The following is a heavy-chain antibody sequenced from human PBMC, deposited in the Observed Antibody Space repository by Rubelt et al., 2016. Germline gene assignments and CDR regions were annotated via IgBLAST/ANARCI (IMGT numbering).Heavy chain of an antibody. CDR3: ARDRTSYGGNTDLDY. D-gene: IGHD4-23*01. CDR1: GYTFTGYY. J-gene: IGHJ4*02. Sequence: QVQLVQSGAEVKKPGASVKVSCKASGYTFTGYYMHWVRQAPGQGLEWMGWINPNSGGTNYAQKFTGRVTMIRDTSISTAYIELSRLRSDDTAVYYCARDRTSYGGNTDLDYWGQGTLVTVSS. CDR2: INPNSGGT. V-gene: IGHV1-2*02.